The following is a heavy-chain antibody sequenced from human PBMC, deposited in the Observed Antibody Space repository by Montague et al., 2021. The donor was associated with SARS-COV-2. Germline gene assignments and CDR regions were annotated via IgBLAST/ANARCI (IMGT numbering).Heavy chain of an antibody. Sequence: SLVHAVYGGSFSGYYWSWIRQPPGKGLEWIGEINHSGSTNYNPSLKSRVTILVDTSKNQFSLKLSSVTAADTAVYYCARRGYSYYYYGMDVWGQGTTVTVSS. V-gene: IGHV4-34*01. D-gene: IGHD5-24*01. CDR3: ARRGYSYYYYGMDV. CDR2: INHSGST. CDR1: GGSFSGYY. J-gene: IGHJ6*02.